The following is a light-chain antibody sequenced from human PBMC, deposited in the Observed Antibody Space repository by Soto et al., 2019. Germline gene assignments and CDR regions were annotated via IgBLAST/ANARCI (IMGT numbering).Light chain of an antibody. V-gene: IGKV3-11*01. J-gene: IGKJ4*01. CDR3: QQRSNWPPAT. CDR2: DAS. CDR1: RSVSSY. Sequence: EIVLTEAPATLSLSPGERATLSCRARRSVSSYLAWYQQKPGQAPRLLIYDASNRATGIPARFSGSGSGTDFTLTISSLEPEDFAAYYCQQRSNWPPATFGGGTKVDIK.